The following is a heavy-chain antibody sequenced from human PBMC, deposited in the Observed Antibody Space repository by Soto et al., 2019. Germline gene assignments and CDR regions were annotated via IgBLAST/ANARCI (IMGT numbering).Heavy chain of an antibody. CDR2: ISGSGGSR. CDR1: GFTFSSYA. Sequence: EVQLLESGGGLVQPGGSLRLSCAASGFTFSSYAVSWVRQAPGKGLEWVSAISGSGGSRYYADSVKGRFTISRDNSKNTLYLQMNSLRAEDTAVYYCAKDNPFMVRGDVQVRGPWGQGTLVTVSS. D-gene: IGHD3-10*01. V-gene: IGHV3-23*01. CDR3: AKDNPFMVRGDVQVRGP. J-gene: IGHJ5*02.